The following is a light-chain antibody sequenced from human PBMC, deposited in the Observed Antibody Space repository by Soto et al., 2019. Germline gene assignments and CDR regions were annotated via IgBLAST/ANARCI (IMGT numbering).Light chain of an antibody. CDR2: GAS. Sequence: EVVLTQSPGTLSLSPGARATLSCRASQFVSSTYLAWYQQRPGQAPRLLIYGASSRATGIPDRFSGGGSETDFTLTISRLESEDSAVYYCQQRNVWPPVTFGQGTRLEIK. V-gene: IGKV3D-20*02. CDR1: QFVSSTY. J-gene: IGKJ5*01. CDR3: QQRNVWPPVT.